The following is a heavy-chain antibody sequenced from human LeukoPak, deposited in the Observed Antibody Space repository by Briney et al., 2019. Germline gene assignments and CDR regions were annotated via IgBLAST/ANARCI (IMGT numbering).Heavy chain of an antibody. CDR1: GGSISSYY. CDR3: ARHAITIFGGSFDP. Sequence: SETLSLTCTVSGGSISSYYWSWIRQPPGKGLEWIGYIYTSGSTKYNPSLKSRVTISVDTSKNQFSLKLSSVTAADTAVYYCARHAITIFGGSFDPWGQGTLVTVSS. V-gene: IGHV4-4*09. D-gene: IGHD3-3*01. J-gene: IGHJ5*02. CDR2: IYTSGST.